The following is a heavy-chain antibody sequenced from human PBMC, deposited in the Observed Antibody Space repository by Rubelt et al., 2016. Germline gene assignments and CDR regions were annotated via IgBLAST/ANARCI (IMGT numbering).Heavy chain of an antibody. J-gene: IGHJ6*02. V-gene: IGHV3-53*01. CDR3: ARGTYSQFRSFYYYNGMDV. CDR2: T. D-gene: IGHD6-13*01. Sequence: TYYADSVKGRFTISRDNSKNTLSLQMNSLRAEDAAVYYCARGTYSQFRSFYYYNGMDVWGQGTTVTVSS.